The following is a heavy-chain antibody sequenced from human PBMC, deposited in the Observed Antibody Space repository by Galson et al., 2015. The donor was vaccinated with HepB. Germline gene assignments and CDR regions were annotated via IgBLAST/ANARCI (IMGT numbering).Heavy chain of an antibody. J-gene: IGHJ4*02. Sequence: SLRLSCAAPAFTFSDYGMNWVRQAPGKGLEWVSYISSRSSTIYCADSVKGRFTISRDSAKNSLYLQMNSLRAEDTAVYYCARGTTAFDYWGQGTQVTVSS. D-gene: IGHD4-17*01. CDR1: AFTFSDYG. CDR2: ISSRSSTI. CDR3: ARGTTAFDY. V-gene: IGHV3-48*01.